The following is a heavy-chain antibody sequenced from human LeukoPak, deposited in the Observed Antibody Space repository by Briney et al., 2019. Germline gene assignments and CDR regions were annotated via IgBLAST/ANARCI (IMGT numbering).Heavy chain of an antibody. J-gene: IGHJ4*02. CDR3: ARGPASRVAVSFDY. D-gene: IGHD6-19*01. CDR1: GFTFSSYA. Sequence: GSLRLSCAASGFTFSSYAMSWVRQPPGKGLEWIGEINHSGSTNYNPSLKSRVTISVDTSKNQFSLKLSSVTAADTAVYYCARGPASRVAVSFDYWGQGTLVTVSS. CDR2: INHSGST. V-gene: IGHV4-34*01.